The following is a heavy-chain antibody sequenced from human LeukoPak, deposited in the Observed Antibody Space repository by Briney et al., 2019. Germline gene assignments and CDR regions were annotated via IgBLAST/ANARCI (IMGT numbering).Heavy chain of an antibody. CDR2: FDPEDGET. CDR3: ATGPGVAATTRWDYYGMDV. CDR1: GYTLTELS. Sequence: RASVKVSCKVSGYTLTELSMHWVRQAPGKGLERMGGFDPEDGETIYAQKFQGRVTMTEDTSTDTAYMELSSLRSEDTAVYYCATGPGVAATTRWDYYGMDVWGQGTTVTVSS. V-gene: IGHV1-24*01. D-gene: IGHD2-15*01. J-gene: IGHJ6*02.